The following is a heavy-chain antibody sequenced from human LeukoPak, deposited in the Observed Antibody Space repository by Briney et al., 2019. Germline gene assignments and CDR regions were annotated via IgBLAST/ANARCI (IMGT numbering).Heavy chain of an antibody. Sequence: WGSLRLSCAASGFTFSSYAMSWVRQAPGKGLDWVSAISGSGGSTYYADSVKGRFTISRDNSKNTLYLQMNSLRAEDTAVYYCAKQQQLERPVDYWGQGTLVTVSS. J-gene: IGHJ4*02. D-gene: IGHD6-13*01. CDR1: GFTFSSYA. V-gene: IGHV3-23*01. CDR3: AKQQQLERPVDY. CDR2: ISGSGGST.